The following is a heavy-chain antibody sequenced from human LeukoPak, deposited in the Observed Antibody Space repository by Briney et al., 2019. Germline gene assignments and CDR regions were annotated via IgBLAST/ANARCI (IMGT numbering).Heavy chain of an antibody. Sequence: GGSLRLSCAASGFTFSSYAMTWVRQAPGKGLEWVSAISDSGGSTYYADSVKGRFTISRDNSKNTLYLQMNSLRAEDTAVYYCAKLDYYDSSGPPDYWGQGTLVTVSS. CDR2: ISDSGGST. CDR3: AKLDYYDSSGPPDY. J-gene: IGHJ4*02. CDR1: GFTFSSYA. V-gene: IGHV3-23*01. D-gene: IGHD3-22*01.